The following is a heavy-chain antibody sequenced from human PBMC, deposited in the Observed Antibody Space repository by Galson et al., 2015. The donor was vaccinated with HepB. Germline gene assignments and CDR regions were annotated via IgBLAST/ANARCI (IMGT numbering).Heavy chain of an antibody. CDR2: ISYDGSNK. CDR3: AKDGVAAAGPPLSWFDP. CDR1: RFTFSDYY. J-gene: IGHJ5*02. V-gene: IGHV3-30*18. D-gene: IGHD6-13*01. Sequence: SLRLSCAASRFTFSDYYMSWIRQAPGKGLEWVAVISYDGSNKYYADSVKGRFTISRDNSKNTLYLQMNSLRAEDTAVYYCAKDGVAAAGPPLSWFDPWGQGTLVTVSS.